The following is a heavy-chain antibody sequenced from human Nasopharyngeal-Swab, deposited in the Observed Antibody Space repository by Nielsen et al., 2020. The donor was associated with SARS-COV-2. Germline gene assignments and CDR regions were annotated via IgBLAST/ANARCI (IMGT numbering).Heavy chain of an antibody. D-gene: IGHD1-26*01. CDR3: ARDPRGLWDSYGMDV. V-gene: IGHV3-23*01. Sequence: GESLKISCAASGFTFSSYAMSWVRQAPGKGLEWVSAISGSGGSTYYADSVKGRFTTSRDNSKNTLYLQMNSLRAEDTAVYYCARDPRGLWDSYGMDVWGQGTTVTVSS. CDR1: GFTFSSYA. J-gene: IGHJ6*02. CDR2: ISGSGGST.